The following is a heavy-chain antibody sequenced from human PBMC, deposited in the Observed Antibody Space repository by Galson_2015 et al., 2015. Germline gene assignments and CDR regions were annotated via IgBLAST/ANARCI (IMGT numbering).Heavy chain of an antibody. CDR3: ARRTCDSGGCWYFDS. Sequence: SVKVSCKASGYTFTSNDINWVRQATGQGLEWVGWMNPNSGNSGSAQKFQGRVTMTRDISIGTAYMELSSLRSEDTAVYYCARRTCDSGGCWYFDSWGQGTLVTVSS. V-gene: IGHV1-8*01. J-gene: IGHJ4*02. CDR1: GYTFTSND. D-gene: IGHD2-15*01. CDR2: MNPNSGNS.